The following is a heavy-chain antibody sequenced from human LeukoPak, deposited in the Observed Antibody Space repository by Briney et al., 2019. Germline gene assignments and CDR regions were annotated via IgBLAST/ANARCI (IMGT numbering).Heavy chain of an antibody. V-gene: IGHV3-21*04. CDR3: ARGGLIQRHAFDI. Sequence: GGSLRLSCAASGFTFSSYSMNWVRQAPGKGLEWVSSITSSSSYIYYADSVKGRFTISRDNAKNSLYLQMNSLRGEDTALYYCARGGLIQRHAFDIWGQGTMVTVSS. J-gene: IGHJ3*02. D-gene: IGHD1-1*01. CDR2: ITSSSSYI. CDR1: GFTFSSYS.